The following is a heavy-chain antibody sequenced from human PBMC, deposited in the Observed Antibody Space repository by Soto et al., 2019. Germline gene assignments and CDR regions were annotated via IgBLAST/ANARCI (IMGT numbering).Heavy chain of an antibody. CDR3: ARVVLGGGDWEWYFDL. CDR2: IWYDGSNK. V-gene: IGHV3-33*01. Sequence: QVQLVESGGGVVQPGRSLRLSCAASGFTFSSYGMHWVRQAPGKGLEWVAVIWYDGSNKYYADSVKGRFTISRDNSKNTLYLQMISLRDEEMAVYYCARVVLGGGDWEWYFDLWGRGTLVTVSS. J-gene: IGHJ2*01. CDR1: GFTFSSYG. D-gene: IGHD2-21*02.